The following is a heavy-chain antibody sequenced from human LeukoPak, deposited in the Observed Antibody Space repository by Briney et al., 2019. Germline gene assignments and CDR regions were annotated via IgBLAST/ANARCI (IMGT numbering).Heavy chain of an antibody. J-gene: IGHJ4*02. CDR1: GYTFTSYD. V-gene: IGHV1-8*02. CDR3: ARGNEKYNWYSGSYYVK. Sequence: ASVKVSCKASGYTFTSYDINWVRQATGQGLEWMGWMNPNSGNTGYAQKFQGRVTMTRNTSISTAYMELSSLRSEDTAVYYCARGNEKYNWYSGSYYVKWGQGELVTVSA. D-gene: IGHD1-26*01. CDR2: MNPNSGNT.